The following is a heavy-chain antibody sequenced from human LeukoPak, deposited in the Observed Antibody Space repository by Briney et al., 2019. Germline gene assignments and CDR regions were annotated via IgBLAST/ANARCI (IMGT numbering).Heavy chain of an antibody. V-gene: IGHV3-23*01. D-gene: IGHD6-13*01. J-gene: IGHJ5*02. Sequence: GGSLRLPCAASGFTFSNYAMTWVRRAPGKGLEWVSAISGSGGSTYYADSVKGRFTISRDNSKNTLYLQMNSLRAEDTAVYYCAKEEQLVRFNWFDPWGQGTLVTVSS. CDR1: GFTFSNYA. CDR3: AKEEQLVRFNWFDP. CDR2: ISGSGGST.